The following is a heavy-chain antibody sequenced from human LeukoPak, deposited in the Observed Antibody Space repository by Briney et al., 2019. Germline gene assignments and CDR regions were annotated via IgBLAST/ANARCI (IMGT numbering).Heavy chain of an antibody. CDR2: IWYDGSNK. V-gene: IGHV3-33*01. Sequence: GRSLRLSCAASGFTFSSYGMHWVRQAPGKGLEWVAVIWYDGSNKFYADSVKGRFTISRDNSKNTLYLQMNSLRPEDTAVYYCARGGMVASFDYWGQGTLVTVSS. CDR1: GFTFSSYG. J-gene: IGHJ4*02. CDR3: ARGGMVASFDY. D-gene: IGHD1-26*01.